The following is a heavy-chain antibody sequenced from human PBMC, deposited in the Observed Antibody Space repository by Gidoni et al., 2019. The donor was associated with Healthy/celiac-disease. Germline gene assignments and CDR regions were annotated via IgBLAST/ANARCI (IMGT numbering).Heavy chain of an antibody. CDR2: IYPGDSDT. CDR1: GYSFTSYW. J-gene: IGHJ4*02. CDR3: ARQTVVAATPPFFDY. D-gene: IGHD2-15*01. Sequence: EVQLVQSGAEVKKPGASLKISCKGSGYSFTSYWIGWVRQMPGKGLEWMGIIYPGDSDTRYSPSFQGQVTISADKSISTAYLQWSSLKASDIAMYYCARQTVVAATPPFFDYWGQGTLVTVSS. V-gene: IGHV5-51*01.